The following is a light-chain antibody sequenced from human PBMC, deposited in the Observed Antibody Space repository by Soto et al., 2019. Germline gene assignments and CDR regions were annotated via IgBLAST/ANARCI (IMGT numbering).Light chain of an antibody. CDR2: GAS. Sequence: EIVLTQSPGTLSLSPGEGATLSCRTSQSVGSSLAWYQQKPGQAPRLLIYGASSRATGIPDRFSGSGSGTDFTLTISRLEPEDFAVYYCQQYGSSPSWTFGQGTKVDI. CDR3: QQYGSSPSWT. CDR1: QSVGSS. J-gene: IGKJ1*01. V-gene: IGKV3-20*01.